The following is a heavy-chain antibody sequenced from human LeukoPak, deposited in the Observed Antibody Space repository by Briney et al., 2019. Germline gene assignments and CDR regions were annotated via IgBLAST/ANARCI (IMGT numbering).Heavy chain of an antibody. J-gene: IGHJ4*02. CDR1: GFIFSNYA. CDR2: LRGDGET. Sequence: GGSLRLSCAASGFIFSNYAMSWVRQDPARGLEWLSSLRGDGETFYADSVKGRFTLSRDESRNTVYLHLNNLRVEDTAVYYCAKASWVWNAAAVLWGQGTVVTVS. V-gene: IGHV3-23*01. CDR3: AKASWVWNAAAVL. D-gene: IGHD1-1*01.